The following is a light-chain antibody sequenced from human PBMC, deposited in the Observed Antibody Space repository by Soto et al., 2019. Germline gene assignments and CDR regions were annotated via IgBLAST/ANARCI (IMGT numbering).Light chain of an antibody. CDR3: SSQAGSNLVV. CDR2: EVN. Sequence: QSVLTQPPSASGSPGQSVTISCTGTSSDVGGYNFVSWYQQHPGKAPKLLIYEVNKRPSGVPDRFSGSKSGNTASLTVSGLQAGDEADYYCSSQAGSNLVVFGGGTKLTVL. V-gene: IGLV2-8*01. CDR1: SSDVGGYNF. J-gene: IGLJ2*01.